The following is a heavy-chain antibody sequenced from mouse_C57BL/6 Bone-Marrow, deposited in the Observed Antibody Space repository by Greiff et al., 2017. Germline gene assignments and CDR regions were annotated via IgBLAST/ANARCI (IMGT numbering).Heavy chain of an antibody. CDR3: ARVMGPWFAY. Sequence: EVKLMESGGGLVKPGGSLKLSCAASGFTFSSYAMSWVRQTPEKRLEWVATISDGGSYTYYPDNVKGRFTISRDNAKNNLYLQMSQLKSEYTAMYYCARVMGPWFAYWGQGTLVTVSA. D-gene: IGHD2-3*01. CDR1: GFTFSSYA. CDR2: ISDGGSYT. V-gene: IGHV5-4*03. J-gene: IGHJ3*01.